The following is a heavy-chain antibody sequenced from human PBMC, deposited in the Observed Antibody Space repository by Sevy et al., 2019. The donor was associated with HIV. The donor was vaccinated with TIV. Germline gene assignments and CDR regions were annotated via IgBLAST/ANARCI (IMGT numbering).Heavy chain of an antibody. Sequence: ASVKVSGKASGYYFTGYYVHCVRQAPGQGLEWMGWINPNGGGTNIGQKFHGRVTMSRDTSITTAYMELIRLRSNDTGVYYCARSVYGSGTYLNDYWGQGTLVTVSS. CDR3: ARSVYGSGTYLNDY. CDR1: GYYFTGYY. J-gene: IGHJ4*02. D-gene: IGHD3-10*01. CDR2: INPNGGGT. V-gene: IGHV1-2*02.